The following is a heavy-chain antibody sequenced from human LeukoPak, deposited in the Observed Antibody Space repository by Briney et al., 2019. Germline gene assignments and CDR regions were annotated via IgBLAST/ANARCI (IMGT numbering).Heavy chain of an antibody. J-gene: IGHJ6*03. CDR2: FDPEDGET. CDR3: ASLKSGSYEDYYYYYMDV. D-gene: IGHD3-10*01. CDR1: GYTLTELS. Sequence: ASVKVSCKVSGYTLTELSMHWVRQAPGKGLEWMGGFDPEDGETIYAQKFQGRVTMTEDTSTDTAYMELSSLRSEDTAVYYCASLKSGSYEDYYYYYMDVWGKGTTVTVSS. V-gene: IGHV1-24*01.